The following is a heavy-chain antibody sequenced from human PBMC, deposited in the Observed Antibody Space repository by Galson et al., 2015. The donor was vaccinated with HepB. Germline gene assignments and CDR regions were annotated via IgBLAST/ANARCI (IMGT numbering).Heavy chain of an antibody. J-gene: IGHJ4*02. Sequence: SETLSLTCTVSGGSISSSSYYWGWIRQPPGKGLEWIGSIYYSGSTYYNPSLKSRVTISVDASKNQFSLKLSSVTAADTAVYYCANAAAGVFGLDYWGQGTLVTVSS. CDR2: IYYSGST. D-gene: IGHD6-13*01. CDR1: GGSISSSSYY. V-gene: IGHV4-39*01. CDR3: ANAAAGVFGLDY.